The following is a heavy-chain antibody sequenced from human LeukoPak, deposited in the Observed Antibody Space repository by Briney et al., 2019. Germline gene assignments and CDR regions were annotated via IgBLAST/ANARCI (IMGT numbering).Heavy chain of an antibody. Sequence: SETLSLTCSVSGYSISSGYYWGWIRQPPGKGLECIGSIYYSGSTYYNPSLKSRVTISVDTSKNQFSLKLTSVTAADTAVYYCARTTEGGYTYGYFYYYYMDVWGKGTTVTISS. CDR1: GYSISSGYY. V-gene: IGHV4-38-2*02. J-gene: IGHJ6*03. D-gene: IGHD5-18*01. CDR3: ARTTEGGYTYGYFYYYYMDV. CDR2: IYYSGST.